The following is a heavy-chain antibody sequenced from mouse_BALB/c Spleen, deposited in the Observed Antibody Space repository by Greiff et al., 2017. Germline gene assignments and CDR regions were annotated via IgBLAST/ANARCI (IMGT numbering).Heavy chain of an antibody. V-gene: IGHV1-80*01. Sequence: QVQLQQSGAELVRPGSSVKISCKASGYAFSSYWMNWVKQRPGQGLEWIGQIYPGDGDTNDNGKFKGKATLTAAKSSSTAYMQLSSLTSEYSAVYFCARARQLGLRIYAMDYWGQGTSVTVSS. CDR1: GYAFSSYW. J-gene: IGHJ4*01. CDR2: IYPGDGDT. CDR3: ARARQLGLRIYAMDY. D-gene: IGHD3-2*01.